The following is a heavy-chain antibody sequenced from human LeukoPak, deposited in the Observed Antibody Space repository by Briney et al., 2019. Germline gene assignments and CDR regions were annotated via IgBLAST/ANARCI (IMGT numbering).Heavy chain of an antibody. V-gene: IGHV3-23*01. CDR1: GFMFSSYA. J-gene: IGHJ4*02. D-gene: IGHD3-3*01. Sequence: GSLRLSCAASGFMFSSYAMSWVRQAPGKGLEWVSAISGGGDSTYYADSVKGRFTISRDNSKNTLYLQMNSLRAEDTAVYYCAKDQVLGGGTIFGVVIDQLDYWGQGILVTVSS. CDR3: AKDQVLGGGTIFGVVIDQLDY. CDR2: ISGGGDST.